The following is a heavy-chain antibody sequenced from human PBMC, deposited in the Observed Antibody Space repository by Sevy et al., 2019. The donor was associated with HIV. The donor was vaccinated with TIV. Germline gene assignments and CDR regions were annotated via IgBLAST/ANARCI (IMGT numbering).Heavy chain of an antibody. J-gene: IGHJ6*02. CDR2: IYSGGST. V-gene: IGHV3-53*01. CDR3: ARDLNVITGTTAYYYGMDV. CDR1: GFTVSSNY. D-gene: IGHD1-7*01. Sequence: GGSLRLSCAASGFTVSSNYMSWVRQAPGKGLEWVSVIYSGGSTYYADSVKGRFTISRDNSKNTLYLQMNRLRAEDTAVYYCARDLNVITGTTAYYYGMDVWGQGTTVTVSS.